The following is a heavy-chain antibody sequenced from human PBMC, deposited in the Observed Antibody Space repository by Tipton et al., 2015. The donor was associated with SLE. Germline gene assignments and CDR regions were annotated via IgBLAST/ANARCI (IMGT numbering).Heavy chain of an antibody. V-gene: IGHV4-61*01. Sequence: TLSLTCTVSGGSISSGSYYWSWIRQPPGRGLEWIGYIYYSGGTNYHPSLKSRVTISVDTSKNQFSLKLNSVTAADTAVYYCAGGVRGSHFDYWGQGTLVTVSS. CDR2: IYYSGGT. D-gene: IGHD3-16*01. CDR1: GGSISSGSYY. CDR3: AGGVRGSHFDY. J-gene: IGHJ4*02.